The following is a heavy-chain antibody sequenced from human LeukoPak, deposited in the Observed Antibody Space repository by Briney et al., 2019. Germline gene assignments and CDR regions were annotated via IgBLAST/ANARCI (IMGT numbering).Heavy chain of an antibody. D-gene: IGHD5-18*01. J-gene: IGHJ4*02. CDR2: IYSGGST. V-gene: IGHV3-53*01. Sequence: GGSLRLSCAASGSTVSSNYMSWVRQAPGKGLEWVSVIYSGGSTYYADSVKGRFTISRDNSKNTLYLQMNSLRAEDTAVYYCARDHEYSYGLSFDYWGQGTLVTVSS. CDR3: ARDHEYSYGLSFDY. CDR1: GSTVSSNY.